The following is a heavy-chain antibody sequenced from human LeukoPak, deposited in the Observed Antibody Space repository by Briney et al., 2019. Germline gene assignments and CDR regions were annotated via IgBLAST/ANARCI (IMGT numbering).Heavy chain of an antibody. CDR3: ARDPDDYGDYSYFDY. CDR2: IKQDGSEK. J-gene: IGHJ4*02. V-gene: IGHV3-7*01. CDR1: GFTFGYFW. Sequence: PGGSLRLSCAASGFTFGYFWMTWVRQAPGKGLEWVANIKQDGSEKHYMDSLRGRFTISRDNAKNTLFLQMNSLRAEDSAVYYCARDPDDYGDYSYFDYWGQGTLVTVSS. D-gene: IGHD4-17*01.